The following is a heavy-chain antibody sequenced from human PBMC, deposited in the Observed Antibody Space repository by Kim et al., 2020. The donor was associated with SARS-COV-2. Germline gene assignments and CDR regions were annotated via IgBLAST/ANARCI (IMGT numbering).Heavy chain of an antibody. CDR2: IYYSGST. J-gene: IGHJ5*02. V-gene: IGHV4-31*03. CDR1: GGSISSGGYY. D-gene: IGHD3-3*01. Sequence: SETLSLTCTVSGGSISSGGYYWSWIRQHPGKGLEWIGYIYYSGSTYYNPSLKSRVTISVDTSKNQFSLKLSSVTAADTAVYYCARVHLFTIFGVVSKKWWFDPWGQGTLVTVSS. CDR3: ARVHLFTIFGVVSKKWWFDP.